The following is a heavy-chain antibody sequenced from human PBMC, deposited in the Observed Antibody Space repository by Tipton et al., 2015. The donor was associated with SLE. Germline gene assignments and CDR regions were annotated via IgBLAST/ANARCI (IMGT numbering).Heavy chain of an antibody. D-gene: IGHD6-13*01. Sequence: LRLSCTVSGGSISSYYWSWIRQPPGKGLEWIGYIYYSGSTNYNPSLKSRVTISVDTSKNQFSLKLSSVTAADTAVYYCARGRAAASYWYFDPWGRGTLVTVSP. CDR1: GGSISSYY. CDR2: IYYSGST. V-gene: IGHV4-59*01. CDR3: ARGRAAASYWYFDP. J-gene: IGHJ2*01.